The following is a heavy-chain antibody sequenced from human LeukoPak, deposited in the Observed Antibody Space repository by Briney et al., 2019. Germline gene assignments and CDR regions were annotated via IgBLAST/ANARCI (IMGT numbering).Heavy chain of an antibody. CDR3: AKMQGYFDY. J-gene: IGHJ4*02. Sequence: PGGSLRLSCEADGLTFSSYGMSWVRQAPGKGLQWVSAITGDGTTTYYADSVKGRFTSSRDNSKNRLLQQMGSLKAQDTFVYYCAKMQGYFDYWGQGTLVRVFS. CDR1: GLTFSSYG. V-gene: IGHV3-23*01. CDR2: ITGDGTTT.